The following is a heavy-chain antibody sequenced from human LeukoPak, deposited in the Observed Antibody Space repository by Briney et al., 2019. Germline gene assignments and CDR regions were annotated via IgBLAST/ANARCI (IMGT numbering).Heavy chain of an antibody. V-gene: IGHV4-34*12. CDR1: GESFSGYY. CDR2: IIDTGST. D-gene: IGHD6-13*01. J-gene: IGHJ6*03. Sequence: PSETLSLTCVVYGESFSGYYWTWIRQPPGKGLEWIGEIIDTGSTKYNSSLKSRVTISVDASKNEFSLNLTSVTAADTAIYYCARTTEAHSWRTRYYDYYMDVWGKGTTVTV. CDR3: ARTTEAHSWRTRYYDYYMDV.